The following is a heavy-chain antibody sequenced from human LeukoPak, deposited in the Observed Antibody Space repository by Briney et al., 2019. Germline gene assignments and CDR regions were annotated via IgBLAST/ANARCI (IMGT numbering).Heavy chain of an antibody. J-gene: IGHJ4*02. Sequence: PSETLSLTCTVSGGSISTYYWSWIRQPVGEGLEWIGRISTSGSANYNPSLKSRVTMSVGTSKNQFSLTLNSVTAADTGVYFCARVSRGWNYVDYWGQGTLVTVSS. CDR2: ISTSGSA. D-gene: IGHD6-19*01. CDR1: GGSISTYY. V-gene: IGHV4-4*07. CDR3: ARVSRGWNYVDY.